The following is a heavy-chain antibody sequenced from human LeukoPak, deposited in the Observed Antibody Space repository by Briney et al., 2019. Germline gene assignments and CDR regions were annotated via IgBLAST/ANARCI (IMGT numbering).Heavy chain of an antibody. CDR1: GYTLTELS. CDR3: ATANNVLRYFDWLFY. J-gene: IGHJ4*02. Sequence: GASVKVSCKVSGYTLTELSMHWVRQAPGKGLEWMGGFDPEDGETIYAQKFQGRVTMTEDTSTDTAYMELSSLRSEDTAVYYCATANNVLRYFDWLFYWGQGTLVTVSS. CDR2: FDPEDGET. D-gene: IGHD3-9*01. V-gene: IGHV1-24*01.